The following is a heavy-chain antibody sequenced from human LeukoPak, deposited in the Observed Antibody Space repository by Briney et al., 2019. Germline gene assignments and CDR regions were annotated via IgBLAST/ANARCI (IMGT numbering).Heavy chain of an antibody. Sequence: GGSLRLSCAASGFTFRDHSDYWMSWVRQAPGKGLEWVANIKQDGSEKYYVDSVKGRFTISRDNAKNSLFLQMNSLRAEDTAVYYCARVGRYSYAHNSWGQGTLVTVSS. CDR2: IKQDGSEK. J-gene: IGHJ4*02. CDR3: ARVGRYSYAHNS. V-gene: IGHV3-7*01. CDR1: GFTFRDHSDYW. D-gene: IGHD5-18*01.